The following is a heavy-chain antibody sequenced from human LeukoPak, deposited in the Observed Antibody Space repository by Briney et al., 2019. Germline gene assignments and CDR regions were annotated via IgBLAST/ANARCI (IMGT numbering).Heavy chain of an antibody. J-gene: IGHJ4*02. CDR1: GGSFTYYY. Sequence: SETLSLTCALYGGSFTYYYWAWIRQTPGKGLEWIGEINHAGTADYNPSLKSRVTISVDTSKNQFSLRLNSVTPADTAVYYCARLNLEYLYSSGPNDYWGQGTLITVSS. CDR2: INHAGTA. V-gene: IGHV4-34*01. D-gene: IGHD3-10*01. CDR3: ARLNLEYLYSSGPNDY.